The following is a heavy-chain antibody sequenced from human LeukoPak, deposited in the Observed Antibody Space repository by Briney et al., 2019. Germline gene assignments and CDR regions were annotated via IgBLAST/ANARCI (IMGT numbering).Heavy chain of an antibody. V-gene: IGHV4-34*01. CDR2: INHSGST. Sequence: SETLSLTCAVYGGSFSGYYWSWIRQPPGKGLEWIGEINHSGSTNYNPSLKSRVTISVDTSKNQFSLKLSSVTAADTAVYYCARLPRRIAAAGTSGVRDYCYYMDVWGKGTTVTVSS. J-gene: IGHJ6*03. CDR3: ARLPRRIAAAGTSGVRDYCYYMDV. CDR1: GGSFSGYY. D-gene: IGHD6-13*01.